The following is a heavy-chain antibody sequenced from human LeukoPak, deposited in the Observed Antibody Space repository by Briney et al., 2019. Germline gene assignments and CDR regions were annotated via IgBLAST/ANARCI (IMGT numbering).Heavy chain of an antibody. CDR3: AGVYGSRTDD. V-gene: IGHV4-4*02. Sequence: PSETLSLTCVVSGGSISRSNWRSWVRQPPGKGLQWIGEIYHSGSTNYNPSLRSRLTISLDTSKNQFSLRLRSVTVADTAVYYCAGVYGSRTDDWGQGALVIVSS. CDR2: IYHSGST. J-gene: IGHJ1*01. CDR1: GGSISRSNW. D-gene: IGHD3-10*01.